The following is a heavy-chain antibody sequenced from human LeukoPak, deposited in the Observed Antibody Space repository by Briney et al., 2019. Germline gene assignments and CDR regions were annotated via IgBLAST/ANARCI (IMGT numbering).Heavy chain of an antibody. CDR1: GYTFTSYG. D-gene: IGHD6-13*01. V-gene: IGHV1-18*01. Sequence: GASVKVSCKASGYTFTSYGISWVRQAPGQGLEWMGWISAYNGNTNYAQKLQGRVTMTTDTSTSTAYMELSRLRSDDTAVYYCARGLRGIAAADSYYYYGMDVWGQGTTVTVSS. J-gene: IGHJ6*02. CDR3: ARGLRGIAAADSYYYYGMDV. CDR2: ISAYNGNT.